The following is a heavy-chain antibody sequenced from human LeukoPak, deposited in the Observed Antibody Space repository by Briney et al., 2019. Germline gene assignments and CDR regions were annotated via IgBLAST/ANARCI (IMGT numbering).Heavy chain of an antibody. D-gene: IGHD2-15*01. J-gene: IGHJ4*02. V-gene: IGHV4-4*07. CDR3: ARTPRYCSGGSCDWDDY. CDR1: GGSISSYY. CDR2: IYTSGST. Sequence: SETPSLTCTVSGGSISSYYWSWIRQPAGKGLEWIGRIYTSGSTNYNPSLKSRVTMSVDTSKNQFSLKLSSVTAADTAVYYCARTPRYCSGGSCDWDDYWGQGTLVTVSS.